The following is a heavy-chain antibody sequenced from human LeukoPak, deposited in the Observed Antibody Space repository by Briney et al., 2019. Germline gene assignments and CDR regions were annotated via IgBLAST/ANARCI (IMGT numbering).Heavy chain of an antibody. Sequence: GGSLRLSCAASGFTFSSSAMSWFRQAPGKGLEWVSTISAGGGSTYYADSVKGRFTISGDNSKNTLYLHLNGLRAEDTAVYYCAKNYFDSSGCYFRPGHWGQGTLVAVSS. CDR3: AKNYFDSSGCYFRPGH. V-gene: IGHV3-23*01. D-gene: IGHD3-22*01. J-gene: IGHJ4*02. CDR1: GFTFSSSA. CDR2: ISAGGGST.